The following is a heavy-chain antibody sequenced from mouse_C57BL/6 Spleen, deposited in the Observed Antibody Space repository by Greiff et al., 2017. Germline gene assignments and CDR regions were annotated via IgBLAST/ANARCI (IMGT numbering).Heavy chain of an antibody. CDR3: AITGAY. J-gene: IGHJ3*01. Sequence: VKLQQSGPELVKPGASVKISCKASGYAFSSSWMNWVKQRPGKGLEWIGRIYPGDGDTNYNGKFKGKATLTADKSSSTAYMQLSSLTSEDSAVYFCAITGAYWGQGTLVTVSA. CDR1: GYAFSSSW. V-gene: IGHV1-82*01. CDR2: IYPGDGDT.